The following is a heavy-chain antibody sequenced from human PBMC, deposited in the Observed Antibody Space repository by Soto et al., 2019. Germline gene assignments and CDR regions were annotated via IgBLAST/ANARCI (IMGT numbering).Heavy chain of an antibody. D-gene: IGHD6-13*01. V-gene: IGHV1-18*01. Sequence: ASVKVSCQASGYTFTSYAVSWVRQAPGQGLEWMGWISTYNGNTKSAQKLQGRVTMATDTSTNTAYMELRSLRSDDTAVYYCARGGAAAGSWFDPWGQGTLVTVSS. CDR3: ARGGAAAGSWFDP. CDR2: ISTYNGNT. CDR1: GYTFTSYA. J-gene: IGHJ5*02.